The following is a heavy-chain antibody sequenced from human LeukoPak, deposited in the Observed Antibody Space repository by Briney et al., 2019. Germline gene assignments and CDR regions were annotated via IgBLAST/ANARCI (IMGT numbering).Heavy chain of an antibody. J-gene: IGHJ4*03. D-gene: IGHD3-10*01. CDR1: GYTFTSYY. Sequence: ASVKVSCKASGYTFTSYYMHWVRQAPGQGLEWMGIINPSGGSTSYAQKFQGRVTMTRDTSTRTVYMELSSLRSEDMAVYDCAGDGDYYGSGSYGSLDSWGQGTLVTVSS. CDR2: INPSGGST. CDR3: AGDGDYYGSGSYGSLDS. V-gene: IGHV1-46*01.